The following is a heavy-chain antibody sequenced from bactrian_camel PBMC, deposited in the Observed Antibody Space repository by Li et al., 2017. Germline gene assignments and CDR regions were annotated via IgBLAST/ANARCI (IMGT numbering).Heavy chain of an antibody. CDR2: TYIGGDNK. J-gene: IGHJ4*01. D-gene: IGHD3*01. CDR1: GSIGSIGSTYC. V-gene: IGHV3S1*01. Sequence: QVQLVESGGGSVQAGGSLRLSCVASGSIGSIGSTYCLGWFRQAPGKEREGVAATYIGGDNKYYADSVKGRFTISQDNDQSTLYLQMDSLKPEDTAIYYCAAGRPRSGMTAIRALTASTYDYWGQGTQVTVS. CDR3: AAGRPRSGMTAIRALTASTYDY.